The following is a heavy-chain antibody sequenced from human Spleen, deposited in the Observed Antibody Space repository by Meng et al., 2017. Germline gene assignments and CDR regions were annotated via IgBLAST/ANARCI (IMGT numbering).Heavy chain of an antibody. Sequence: GGSLRLSCAASGFPFSSYSMNWVRQAPGKGLEWVSSISSGSSYIYYADSVKGRFTISRDNAKNSLYLQMNSLRAEDTAVYYCARKAGNCISTTCYSLDYWGQGTLVTVSS. V-gene: IGHV3-21*01. CDR3: ARKAGNCISTTCYSLDY. D-gene: IGHD2-2*01. CDR1: GFPFSSYS. CDR2: ISSGSSYI. J-gene: IGHJ4*02.